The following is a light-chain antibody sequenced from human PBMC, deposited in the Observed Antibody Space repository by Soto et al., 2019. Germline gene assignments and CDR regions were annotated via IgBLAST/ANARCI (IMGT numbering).Light chain of an antibody. Sequence: QAVVTQPPSVSGAPGQRVTISCTGSSSNIGAGYDVNWYQQLPGTAPKLLIFGDSNRPSGVPDRFSGSKSGTSASLAITGLQAADEADYYCQSSASRLSGSDVFGTGTKLTVL. CDR3: QSSASRLSGSDV. V-gene: IGLV1-40*01. CDR2: GDS. CDR1: SSNIGAGYD. J-gene: IGLJ1*01.